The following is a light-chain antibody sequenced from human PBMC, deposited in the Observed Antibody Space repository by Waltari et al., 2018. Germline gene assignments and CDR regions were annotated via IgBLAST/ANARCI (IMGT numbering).Light chain of an antibody. CDR1: QSVTNY. Sequence: DIVLTQSPAILSLSPGERASLSCRASQSVTNYLAWYQQKPGQAPRLLISGTSNRATGIPARFSGSGFGTDFTLTISSLEPEDFAVYYCQQRRDWPLTFGGGTKVEIK. V-gene: IGKV3-11*01. CDR2: GTS. CDR3: QQRRDWPLT. J-gene: IGKJ4*01.